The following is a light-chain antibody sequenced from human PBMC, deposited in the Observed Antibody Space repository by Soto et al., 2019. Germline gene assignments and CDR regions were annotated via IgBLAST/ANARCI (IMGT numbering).Light chain of an antibody. CDR3: EAWDDSLSGLYV. J-gene: IGLJ1*01. Sequence: QAVVTQPPSASGTPGQRVTISCSGSSSNIGSNYVYWYQQLPGTAPKLLIYRNNQRPSGVPDRFSGSKSGTSASLAISGLRSEDEADYYCEAWDDSLSGLYVFGTGTKLTVL. CDR2: RNN. V-gene: IGLV1-47*01. CDR1: SSNIGSNY.